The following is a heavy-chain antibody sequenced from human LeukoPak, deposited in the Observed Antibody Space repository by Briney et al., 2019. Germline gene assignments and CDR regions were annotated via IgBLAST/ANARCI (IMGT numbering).Heavy chain of an antibody. V-gene: IGHV3-73*01. Sequence: PGGSLRLSCAAPGFTFSGSAMHWVRQASGKGLEWVGRIRSKANSYATAYAASVKGRFTISRDDSKNTAYLQMNSLKTEDTAVYYCTTLIVVVPAAMAGMDVWGQGTTVTVSS. D-gene: IGHD2-2*01. CDR3: TTLIVVVPAAMAGMDV. J-gene: IGHJ6*02. CDR2: IRSKANSYAT. CDR1: GFTFSGSA.